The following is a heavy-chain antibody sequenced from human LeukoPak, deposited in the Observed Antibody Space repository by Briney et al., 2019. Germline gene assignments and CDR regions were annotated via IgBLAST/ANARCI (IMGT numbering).Heavy chain of an antibody. D-gene: IGHD2-2*01. CDR2: ISGGGGST. Sequence: GGSLRLSCAASGFSFYNYAMTWVRQAPGKGLEWVSTISGGGGSTHYADSVKGRCTIPRDNSKSTLYLQVNSLRAEDTAVYYCAKAQTVVAAATRWQVGAFDLWGQGTVVTVSA. V-gene: IGHV3-23*01. J-gene: IGHJ3*01. CDR1: GFSFYNYA. CDR3: AKAQTVVAAATRWQVGAFDL.